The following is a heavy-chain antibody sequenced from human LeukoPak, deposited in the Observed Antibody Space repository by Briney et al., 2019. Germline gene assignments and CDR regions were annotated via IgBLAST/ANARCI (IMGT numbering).Heavy chain of an antibody. CDR3: ARGYCSGGNCYPNYFDY. J-gene: IGHJ4*02. Sequence: GGSLRLACAVSGFTLSNNGVHWVRQAPGKGREWVAVIWYDGSNKYYPDSVKGRFTISRDNSKNTLYLQMNSLRAEDTAVYYCARGYCSGGNCYPNYFDYWGQGTLVTVSS. V-gene: IGHV3-33*01. CDR2: IWYDGSNK. CDR1: GFTLSNNG. D-gene: IGHD2-15*01.